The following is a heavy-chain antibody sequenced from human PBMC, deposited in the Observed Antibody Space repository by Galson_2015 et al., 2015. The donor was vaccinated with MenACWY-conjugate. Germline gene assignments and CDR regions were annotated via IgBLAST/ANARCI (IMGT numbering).Heavy chain of an antibody. CDR2: ISYDGSNK. J-gene: IGHJ6*02. V-gene: IGHV3-30*04. CDR1: GFTFSSYA. Sequence: SLRLSCAASGFTFSSYAMHWVRQAPGKGLEWVAVISYDGSNKYYADSVKGRFTISRDNSKNTLYLQMNSLRAEDTAVYYCARDGWELLSDYGMDVWGQGTTVTVSS. CDR3: ARDGWELLSDYGMDV. D-gene: IGHD1-26*01.